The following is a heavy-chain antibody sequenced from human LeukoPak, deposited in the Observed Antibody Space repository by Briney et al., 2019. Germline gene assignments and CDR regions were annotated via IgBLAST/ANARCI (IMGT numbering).Heavy chain of an antibody. D-gene: IGHD3-9*01. J-gene: IGHJ6*04. Sequence: GGSLRLSCAASGLTFSDYYMSWIRQAPGKGLEWVSYISSSSSYTNYADSVKGRFTISRDNAKNSLYLQMSSLRAEDTAVYYCARGDYDILTGYPYGYYYYGMDVWGKGTTVTVSS. CDR1: GLTFSDYY. CDR3: ARGDYDILTGYPYGYYYYGMDV. CDR2: ISSSSSYT. V-gene: IGHV3-11*06.